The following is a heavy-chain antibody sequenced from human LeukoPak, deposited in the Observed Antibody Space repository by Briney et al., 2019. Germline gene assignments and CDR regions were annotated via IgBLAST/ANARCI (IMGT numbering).Heavy chain of an antibody. J-gene: IGHJ4*02. CDR2: ITPSGDRT. D-gene: IGHD3-22*01. CDR3: AKHQSDSGGYSGGFDD. CDR1: GFRFSTYP. V-gene: IGHV3-23*01. Sequence: RGSLRLSCTASGFRFSTYPMSWVSQAPEKGLQWDSAITPSGDRTFYADSVKGRFTMFRDNSKNTLYLQMNSLTAGDTALYYCAKHQSDSGGYSGGFDDWGQGALVTVSP.